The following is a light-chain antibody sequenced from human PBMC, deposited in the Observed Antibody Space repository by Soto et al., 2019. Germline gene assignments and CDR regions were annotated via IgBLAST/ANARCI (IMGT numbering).Light chain of an antibody. V-gene: IGKV3-15*01. CDR3: QQYNNWPRT. CDR2: GAS. Sequence: EIVMTQSPATLSVSPGERATLSCRASQSVSSNLAWYQQKPGQAPRLLIYGASIRATGIPARFSGSGSGTAFTLTISSLQSDEFAVYYCQQYNNWPRTFGQGTTLEIK. CDR1: QSVSSN. J-gene: IGKJ2*01.